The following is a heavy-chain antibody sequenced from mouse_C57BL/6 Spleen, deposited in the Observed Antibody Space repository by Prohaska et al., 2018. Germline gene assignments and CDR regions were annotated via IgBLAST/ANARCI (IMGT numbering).Heavy chain of an antibody. CDR2: IDPEDGDT. CDR1: GSNIKDYY. Sequence: KLSCTASGSNIKDYYMHWVKQRPEQGLEWIGRIDPEDGDTEYAPKFQGKATMTADTSSNTAYLQLSSLTSEDTAVYYCIAYGNYAMDYWGQGTSVTVSS. CDR3: IAYGNYAMDY. D-gene: IGHD2-10*02. V-gene: IGHV14-1*01. J-gene: IGHJ4*01.